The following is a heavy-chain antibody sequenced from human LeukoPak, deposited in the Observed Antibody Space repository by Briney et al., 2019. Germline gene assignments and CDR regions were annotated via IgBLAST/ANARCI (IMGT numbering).Heavy chain of an antibody. V-gene: IGHV4-38-2*01. CDR2: IYHSGST. J-gene: IGHJ4*02. CDR1: GYSISSGYY. Sequence: PSETLSLTCAVSGYSISSGYYWGWIRQPPGKGLEWIGSIYHSGSTYYNVSLNRRGTISVDTSKHQFSLKLNSVTAEDTAVYYCARQIRGGGLRGYFDYWGQGTLVTVSS. CDR3: ARQIRGGGLRGYFDY. D-gene: IGHD6-25*01.